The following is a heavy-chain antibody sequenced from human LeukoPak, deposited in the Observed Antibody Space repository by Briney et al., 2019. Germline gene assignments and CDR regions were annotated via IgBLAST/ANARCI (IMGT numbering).Heavy chain of an antibody. D-gene: IGHD2-2*01. CDR3: ARSGGSSTSCSP. CDR1: GFNFSSYS. CDR2: ISSSSSYI. J-gene: IGHJ5*02. Sequence: GGSLRLSCAASGFNFSSYSMNWVRQAPGKGLEWVSSISSSSSYIYYADSVKGRFTISRDNAKNSLYLQMNSLRAEDTAVYYCARSGGSSTSCSPWGQGTLVTVSS. V-gene: IGHV3-21*01.